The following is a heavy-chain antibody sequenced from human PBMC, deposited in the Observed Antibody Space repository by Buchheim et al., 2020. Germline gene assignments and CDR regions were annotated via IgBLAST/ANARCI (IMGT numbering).Heavy chain of an antibody. Sequence: EVQLLESGGGLVQPGGSLRLSCAASGFTFSSYAMSWVRQAPGKGLEWVSAISGSGGSTYYADSVKGRFTISRDNAKNSLYLQMNSLRAEDTAVYYCAGADSKVHYYYYGMDVWGQGTT. CDR3: AGADSKVHYYYYGMDV. CDR2: ISGSGGST. CDR1: GFTFSSYA. J-gene: IGHJ6*02. V-gene: IGHV3-23*01.